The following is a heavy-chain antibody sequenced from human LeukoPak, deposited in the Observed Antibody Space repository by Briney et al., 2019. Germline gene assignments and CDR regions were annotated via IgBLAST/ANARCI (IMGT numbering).Heavy chain of an antibody. D-gene: IGHD5-24*01. Sequence: ASVKVSCKASGYTFTGYYINWVRQAPGQGLEWMGRINPNSGGTNYAQKFQGRVTMTRDTSISTAYMELSRLRSDDTAVYYCARGPDGMATIGLWFGYWGQGTLVTVSS. J-gene: IGHJ4*02. V-gene: IGHV1-2*06. CDR1: GYTFTGYY. CDR2: INPNSGGT. CDR3: ARGPDGMATIGLWFGY.